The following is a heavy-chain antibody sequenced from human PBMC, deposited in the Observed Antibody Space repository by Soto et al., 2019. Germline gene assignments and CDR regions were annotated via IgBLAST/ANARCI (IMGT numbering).Heavy chain of an antibody. J-gene: IGHJ5*02. CDR2: IYHSGST. CDR1: GYSISSGYY. CDR3: ARDEYSSSWHTPEGWFDP. Sequence: PSETLSLTCAVSGYSISSGYYWGWIRQPPGKGLEWIGSIYHSGSTYYNPSLKSRVTISVDTSKNQFSLKLSSVTAADTAVYYCARDEYSSSWHTPEGWFDPWGQGTLVTVSS. V-gene: IGHV4-38-2*02. D-gene: IGHD6-13*01.